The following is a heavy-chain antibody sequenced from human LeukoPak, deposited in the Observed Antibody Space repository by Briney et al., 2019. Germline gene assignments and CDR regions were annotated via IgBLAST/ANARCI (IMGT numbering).Heavy chain of an antibody. Sequence: GASVKLSSTASGYTFTAFLIYWLRQAPGQGLEWMGWINSNSGGTNSAQKFQGRVTVTRDMSISTAYMELSSLSSDDTAVYYCASGFGWVLHLWVRGTLVTVSS. D-gene: IGHD3-9*01. V-gene: IGHV1-2*02. J-gene: IGHJ5*02. CDR1: GYTFTAFL. CDR2: INSNSGGT. CDR3: ASGFGWVLHL.